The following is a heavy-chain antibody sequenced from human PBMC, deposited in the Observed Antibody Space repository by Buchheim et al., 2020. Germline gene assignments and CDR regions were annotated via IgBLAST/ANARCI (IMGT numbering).Heavy chain of an antibody. Sequence: QVQLVESGGGVVQPGRSLRLSCAASGFTFSSYAMHWVRQAPGKGLEWVAVISYDGSNKYYADSVKGRFTISRDNSKNTLYLQMNSLRAEDTAVYYCAREPSSLVGYGMDVWGQGTT. J-gene: IGHJ6*02. CDR1: GFTFSSYA. CDR2: ISYDGSNK. D-gene: IGHD1-26*01. CDR3: AREPSSLVGYGMDV. V-gene: IGHV3-30-3*01.